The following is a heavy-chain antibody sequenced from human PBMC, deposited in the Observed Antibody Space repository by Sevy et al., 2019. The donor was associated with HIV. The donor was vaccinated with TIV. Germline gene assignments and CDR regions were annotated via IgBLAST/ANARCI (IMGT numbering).Heavy chain of an antibody. Sequence: GGSLRLSCAAPGFTFSSYDMHWVRQAPGKGLDWVSFISYDGSYKKYADSVKGRFTISRDNSRNTLYLQMNSLRFDDTAVYYCARIAVTYCTNDCYHRFDYWGQGALVTVSS. CDR1: GFTFSSYD. V-gene: IGHV3-30*03. J-gene: IGHJ4*02. CDR3: ARIAVTYCTNDCYHRFDY. CDR2: ISYDGSYK. D-gene: IGHD2-8*01.